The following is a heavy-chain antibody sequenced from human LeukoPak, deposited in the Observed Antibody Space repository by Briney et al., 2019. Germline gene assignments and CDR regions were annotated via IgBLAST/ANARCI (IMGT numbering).Heavy chain of an antibody. Sequence: SETLSLTCTVSGGSISIYYWSRIRQPPGKGLEWIGYIYYSGSTNYNPSLKSRVTISVDTSKNEFSLKLRSVTAADTAVYYCARGVVTLAEYYFDYWGQGTLVTVSS. V-gene: IGHV4-59*12. CDR3: ARGVVTLAEYYFDY. CDR2: IYYSGST. D-gene: IGHD4-23*01. J-gene: IGHJ4*02. CDR1: GGSISIYY.